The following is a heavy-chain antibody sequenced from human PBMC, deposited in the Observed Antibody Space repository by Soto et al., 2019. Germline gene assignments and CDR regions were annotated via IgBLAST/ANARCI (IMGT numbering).Heavy chain of an antibody. CDR2: IVVGSGNT. CDR1: GFTFTSSA. V-gene: IGHV1-58*01. Sequence: SVKVSCKASGFTFTSSAVQWVRQARGQRLEWIGWIVVGSGNTNYAQKFQERVTITRDMSTSTAYMELSSLRSEDTAVYYCAAGGIVVVTASDAFDIWGQGTMVTVSS. J-gene: IGHJ3*02. D-gene: IGHD2-21*02. CDR3: AAGGIVVVTASDAFDI.